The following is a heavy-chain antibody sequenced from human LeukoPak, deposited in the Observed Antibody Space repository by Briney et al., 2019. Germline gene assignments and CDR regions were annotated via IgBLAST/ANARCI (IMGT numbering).Heavy chain of an antibody. CDR3: ARDSNYYDSSSYYGTDY. Sequence: PGGSLRLSCAASGFTFSSYEMHWVRQAPGKGLEWVSYISSSGTTIYYADSVKGRFTIPRDNAKNSLYLQMNSLRAEDTAVYYCARDSNYYDSSSYYGTDYWGQGTLVTVSS. CDR2: ISSSGTTI. J-gene: IGHJ4*02. D-gene: IGHD3-22*01. CDR1: GFTFSSYE. V-gene: IGHV3-48*03.